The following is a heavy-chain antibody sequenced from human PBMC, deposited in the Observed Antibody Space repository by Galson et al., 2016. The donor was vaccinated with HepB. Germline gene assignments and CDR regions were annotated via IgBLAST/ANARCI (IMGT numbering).Heavy chain of an antibody. CDR2: ISGRGGRT. Sequence: SLRLSCAASGFTFSNYAMGWVRQAPGKGLEWVSGISGRGGRTYYADSVKGRFTPSRDNSKDTLYLQMNSLRAEDTAVYYCAKDVDTAMAPDAFDIWGQGTMVTVSS. CDR3: AKDVDTAMAPDAFDI. CDR1: GFTFSNYA. D-gene: IGHD5-18*01. V-gene: IGHV3-23*01. J-gene: IGHJ3*02.